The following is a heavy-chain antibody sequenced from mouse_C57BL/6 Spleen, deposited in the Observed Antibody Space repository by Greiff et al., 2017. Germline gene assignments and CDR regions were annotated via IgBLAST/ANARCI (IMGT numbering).Heavy chain of an antibody. Sequence: VQLQQPGAELVKPGASVKLSCKASGYTFTRYWMQWVKQRPGQGLEWIGEIDPSDSYTNYNQKFKGKATLTVDTSSSTAYMQLSSLTSEDSAVYYCAREGNYWGQGTTLTVSS. CDR2: IDPSDSYT. V-gene: IGHV1-50*01. CDR1: GYTFTRYW. J-gene: IGHJ2*01. CDR3: AREGNY.